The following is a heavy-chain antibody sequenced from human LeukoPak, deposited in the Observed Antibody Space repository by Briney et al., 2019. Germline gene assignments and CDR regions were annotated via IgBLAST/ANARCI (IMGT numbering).Heavy chain of an antibody. D-gene: IGHD3-16*01. V-gene: IGHV3-30-3*01. CDR1: GFTFSSYA. CDR3: ARMEGGDY. Sequence: GGSLRLSCAASGFTFSSYAMHWVRQAPGKGLEWVAVISYDGSNKYYADSVKGRFTISRDNSKNTLYLQMNSLRAEDTAVYYCARMEGGDYWGQGTLVTVSS. CDR2: ISYDGSNK. J-gene: IGHJ4*02.